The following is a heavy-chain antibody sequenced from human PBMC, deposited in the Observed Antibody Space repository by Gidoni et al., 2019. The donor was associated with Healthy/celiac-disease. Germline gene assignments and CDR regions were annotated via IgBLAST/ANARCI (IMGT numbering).Heavy chain of an antibody. CDR1: GGSISSSSYY. D-gene: IGHD2-21*01. J-gene: IGHJ4*02. CDR2: IYYSGST. CDR3: LAYCGGDCYSNPLDY. V-gene: IGHV4-39*01. Sequence: QLQLQESGPGLVKPSETLSLTCTVSGGSISSSSYYWGWIRQPPGKGLEWIGSIYYSGSTYYNPSLKSRVTISVDTSKNQFSLKLSSVTAADTAVYYCLAYCGGDCYSNPLDYWGQGTLVTVSS.